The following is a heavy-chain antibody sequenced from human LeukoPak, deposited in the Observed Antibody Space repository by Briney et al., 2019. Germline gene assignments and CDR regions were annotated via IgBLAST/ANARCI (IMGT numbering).Heavy chain of an antibody. CDR1: GGSITITNYY. V-gene: IGHV4-39*07. D-gene: IGHD2-15*01. J-gene: IGHJ3*02. Sequence: PSETLSLTCTVSGGSITITNYYWGWIRQPPGKGLEWVGNIYYDGSTYYNPSLKSRVTISLDTSKNQFSLKLTSVTAADTAVYYCARNVVVVAATSAFDIWGQGTMVTVSS. CDR2: IYYDGST. CDR3: ARNVVVVAATSAFDI.